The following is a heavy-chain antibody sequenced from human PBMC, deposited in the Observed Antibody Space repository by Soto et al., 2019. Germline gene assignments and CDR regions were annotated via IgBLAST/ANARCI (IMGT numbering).Heavy chain of an antibody. CDR1: GGSVSSGDYY. Sequence: KTSETLSLTCTVSGGSVSSGDYYWSWILQRPGKGREWIGYIYYSASTYYNPSLKSPVTISVYTSKNQFSLKLSSVTAADTAVYYCARDTSSVNNAYCGGDCYYNSFDPWGQGTLVTAPQ. CDR3: ARDTSSVNNAYCGGDCYYNSFDP. J-gene: IGHJ5*02. D-gene: IGHD2-21*02. CDR2: IYYSAST. V-gene: IGHV4-31*01.